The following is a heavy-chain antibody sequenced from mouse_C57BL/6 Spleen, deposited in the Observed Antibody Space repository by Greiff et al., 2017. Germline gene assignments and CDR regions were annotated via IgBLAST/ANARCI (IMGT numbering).Heavy chain of an antibody. CDR2: ISSGSSTI. J-gene: IGHJ2*01. CDR1: GFTFSDYG. Sequence: EVKLMESGGGLVKPGGSLKLSCAASGFTFSDYGMHWFRQAPETGLAWVAYISSGSSTIYYADTVKGRFTISRDNAKNTLCRQMTSLRSEHTAMYYCARRGLSYYFDYWGQGTTLTVSS. V-gene: IGHV5-17*01. D-gene: IGHD2-2*01. CDR3: ARRGLSYYFDY.